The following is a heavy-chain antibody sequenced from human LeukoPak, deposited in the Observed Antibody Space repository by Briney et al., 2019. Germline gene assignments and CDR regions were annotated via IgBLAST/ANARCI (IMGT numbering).Heavy chain of an antibody. CDR2: IISTGGTI. D-gene: IGHD3-22*01. CDR3: ARDRADDSSGYYYGAKYYYYYMDV. CDR1: GFTFSDYY. V-gene: IGHV3-11*01. Sequence: GGSLRLSCAASGFTFSDYYMSWIRQAPGKGLEGLSYIISTGGTIYYADSVKARFTIPTDNSTNTPYLHITSLRAEQPSVYTCARDRADDSSGYYYGAKYYYYYMDVWGKGTAVTVSS. J-gene: IGHJ6*03.